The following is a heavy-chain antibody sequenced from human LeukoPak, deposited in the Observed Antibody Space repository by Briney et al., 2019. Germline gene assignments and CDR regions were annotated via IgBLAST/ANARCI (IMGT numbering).Heavy chain of an antibody. CDR1: GFTFDAYA. D-gene: IGHD4-17*01. Sequence: PGRSLRLSCAASGFTFDAYAMHWVRQAPGKGLEWVSGISWNSGSIGYADSVKGRFTISRDNAKNSLYLQMNSLRAEDTALYYCALGSGDYGDYHGWFDPWGQGTLVTVSS. V-gene: IGHV3-9*01. CDR3: ALGSGDYGDYHGWFDP. CDR2: ISWNSGSI. J-gene: IGHJ5*02.